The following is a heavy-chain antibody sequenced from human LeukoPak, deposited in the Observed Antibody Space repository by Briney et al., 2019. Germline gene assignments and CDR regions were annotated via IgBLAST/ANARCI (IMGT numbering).Heavy chain of an antibody. CDR1: GGSFNGYH. D-gene: IGHD2-2*01. CDR2: INHSGST. Sequence: PSETLSLTCGVYGGSFNGYHWSWIRQPPVKALEWIGEINHSGSTNYIPSLESRVTISVDTSKNQFSLKLNSVTAADTAIYYCARGRRGYCSSTGRTGWIDPWGQRTLVTVS. V-gene: IGHV4-34*01. J-gene: IGHJ5*02. CDR3: ARGRRGYCSSTGRTGWIDP.